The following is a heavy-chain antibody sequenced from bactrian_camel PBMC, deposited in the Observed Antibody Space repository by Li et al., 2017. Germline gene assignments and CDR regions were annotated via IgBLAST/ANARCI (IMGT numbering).Heavy chain of an antibody. CDR2: IDNDGTT. J-gene: IGHJ4*01. CDR3: AVRRNTLYDHQVCTY. V-gene: IGHV3S9*01. CDR1: DFTYSMYC. D-gene: IGHD3*01. Sequence: HVQLVESGGGSVQSGGSLTLSCVASDFTYSMYCMGWIRQAPGKASETVASIDNDGTTTYHDSVKGRFTISQDKAKNTVELQMNSLKPEDTAKYYCAVRRNTLYDHQVCTYGGQGTQVTVS.